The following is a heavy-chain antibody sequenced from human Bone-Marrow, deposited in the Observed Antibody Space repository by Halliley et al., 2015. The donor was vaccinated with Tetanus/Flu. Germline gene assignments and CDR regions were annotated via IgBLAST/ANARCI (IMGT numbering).Heavy chain of an antibody. CDR3: AKHNVAYSYAFYGMDV. V-gene: IGHV3-21*01. J-gene: IGHJ6*02. D-gene: IGHD3-16*01. CDR2: ISSGSIYT. Sequence: SLRLSCAASGFTFSTYTMNWVRQAPGKGLEWVSSISSGSIYTYYADSVNGRFTISRDNSKNTLYLEMNSLRAEDTAVYYCAKHNVAYSYAFYGMDVWGQGTTVTVSS. CDR1: GFTFSTYT.